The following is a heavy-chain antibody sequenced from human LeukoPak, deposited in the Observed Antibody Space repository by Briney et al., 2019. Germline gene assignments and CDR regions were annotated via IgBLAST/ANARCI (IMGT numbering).Heavy chain of an antibody. Sequence: PGGSLRLSCAASGFTFSYHDMYWVRQAPGEGLECVASTGRQSGASTYYAASVKGRFTASRDNSRSTVYLQMNSLRADDTAIYYCSKKGQNGGYGRPAWGQGTLVTVSS. D-gene: IGHD5-12*01. V-gene: IGHV3-23*01. CDR2: TGRQSGAST. CDR1: GFTFSYHD. J-gene: IGHJ5*02. CDR3: SKKGQNGGYGRPA.